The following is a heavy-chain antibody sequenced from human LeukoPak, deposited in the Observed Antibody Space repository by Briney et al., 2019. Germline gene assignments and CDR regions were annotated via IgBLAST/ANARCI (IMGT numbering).Heavy chain of an antibody. CDR1: GYSISTDYY. D-gene: IGHD6-25*01. Sequence: SETLSLTCTVSGYSISTDYYGGWIRQPPGKGLEWIGSISHSGSTSYYPSLKSRVTMSVDTSKNQFSLKLSSVTAADTAVYYCARRSSVGLDYWGQGTLVTVSS. V-gene: IGHV4-38-2*02. CDR3: ARRSSVGLDY. CDR2: ISHSGST. J-gene: IGHJ4*02.